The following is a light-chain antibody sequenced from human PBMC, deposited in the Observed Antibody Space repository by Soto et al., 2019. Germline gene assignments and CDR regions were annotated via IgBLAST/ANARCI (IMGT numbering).Light chain of an antibody. CDR3: QQHDNSPWM. J-gene: IGKJ1*01. CDR1: QSVSNTY. V-gene: IGKV3-20*01. CDR2: GAS. Sequence: EVVLTQSPGTLSLSPGERATLSCRASQSVSNTYVAWYQHIPGQTPRLLIYGASNRATGTPDRFSGSGSGTDFTLTISRLEPEDFAVYYCQQHDNSPWMFGQGTKVDI.